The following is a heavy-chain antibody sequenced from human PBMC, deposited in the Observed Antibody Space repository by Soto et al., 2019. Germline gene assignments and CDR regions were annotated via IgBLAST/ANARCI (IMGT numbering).Heavy chain of an antibody. CDR2: IIPIFGTA. CDR3: ARAKAAYYYDSSGYLTPGYYYYGMDV. D-gene: IGHD3-22*01. V-gene: IGHV1-69*13. CDR1: GGTFSSYA. J-gene: IGHJ6*02. Sequence: ASVKVSCKASGGTFSSYAISWVRQAPGQGLEWMGGIIPIFGTANYAQKFQGRVTITADESTSTAYMELSSLRSEDTAVYYCARAKAAYYYDSSGYLTPGYYYYGMDVWGQGTTVTVS.